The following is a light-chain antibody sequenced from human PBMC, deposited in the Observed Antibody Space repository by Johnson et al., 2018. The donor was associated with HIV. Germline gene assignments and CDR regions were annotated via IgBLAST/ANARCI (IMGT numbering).Light chain of an antibody. Sequence: QSVLTQPPSVSAAPGQKFTISCSGSISNIGNNYVSWYQQLPGTAPKLLIYDNNKRPSGIPDRFSGSKSGTSATLVITGLQTGDEADYYCGAWDSSLSAHFVFGTGTKVTVL. CDR2: DNN. CDR1: ISNIGNNY. J-gene: IGLJ1*01. CDR3: GAWDSSLSAHFV. V-gene: IGLV1-51*01.